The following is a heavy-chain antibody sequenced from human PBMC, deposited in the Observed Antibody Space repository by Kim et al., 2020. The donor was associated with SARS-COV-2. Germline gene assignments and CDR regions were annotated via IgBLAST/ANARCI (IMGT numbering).Heavy chain of an antibody. CDR3: AKIISPVSCYFHGLDV. CDR2: SSWNGSNV. J-gene: IGHJ6*02. V-gene: IGHV3-9*01. D-gene: IGHD2-21*01. Sequence: GGSLRLSCVASGFKFDDYAMHWVRQAPGKGLEWVAGSSWNGSNVGHADSVKGRFTISRDNAKNSLYLQMNSLRSEDTALYYCAKIISPVSCYFHGLDVWGQGTPVIVSS. CDR1: GFKFDDYA.